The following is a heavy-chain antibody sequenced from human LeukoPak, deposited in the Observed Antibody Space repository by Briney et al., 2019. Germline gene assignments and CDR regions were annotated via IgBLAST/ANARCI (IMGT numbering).Heavy chain of an antibody. V-gene: IGHV4-59*08. CDR3: AGHDPNFGSGSYPLGY. CDR1: GGSISSYY. J-gene: IGHJ4*02. CDR2: SHYSGST. Sequence: PSETLSLTCTVSGGSISSYYWSWIRQPPGQGLEWIGYSHYSGSTNLNPSLKSRVTMSVDTSKNQFSLKLSSVTAADTAVYYCAGHDPNFGSGSYPLGYWGQGTLVTVSS. D-gene: IGHD3-10*01.